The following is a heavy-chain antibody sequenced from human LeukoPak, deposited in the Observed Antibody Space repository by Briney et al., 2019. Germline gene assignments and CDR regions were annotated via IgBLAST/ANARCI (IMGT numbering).Heavy chain of an antibody. CDR3: ARGSAAAGTGDYYYGMDV. J-gene: IGHJ6*02. CDR2: IYNGGST. Sequence: PGGSLRLSCAASGFTVSSNYMSWVRQAPGKGLEWVSVIYNGGSTYYADSVKGRFTISKDNSKNTLYLQMNSLRAEDTAVYYCARGSAAAGTGDYYYGMDVWGQGTTVTVSS. V-gene: IGHV3-66*01. CDR1: GFTVSSNY. D-gene: IGHD6-13*01.